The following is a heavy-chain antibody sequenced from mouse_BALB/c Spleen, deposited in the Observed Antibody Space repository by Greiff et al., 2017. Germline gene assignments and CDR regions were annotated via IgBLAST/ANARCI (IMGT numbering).Heavy chain of an antibody. CDR3: ARQRGGYDGY. Sequence: EVKLMESGGGLVKPGGSLKLSCAASGFTFSSYAMSWVRQTPEKRLEWVATISSGGSYTYYPDSVKGRFTISRDNAKNTLYLQMSSLRSEDTAMYYCARQRGGYDGYWGQGTTLTVSS. CDR1: GFTFSSYA. V-gene: IGHV5-9-3*01. CDR2: ISSGGSYT. J-gene: IGHJ2*01. D-gene: IGHD2-2*01.